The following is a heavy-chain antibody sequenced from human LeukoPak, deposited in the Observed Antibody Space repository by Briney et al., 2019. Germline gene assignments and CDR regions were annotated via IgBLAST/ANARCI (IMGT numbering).Heavy chain of an antibody. Sequence: GGSLRLSCAASGFTFSSYWMSWVRQAPGKGLEWVANIKQDGSEKYYVDSVKGRFTISRDNAKNSLYLQMNSLRAEDTAVYYCARGGFGELVDYYYYGMDVWGQGTTVTASS. CDR2: IKQDGSEK. CDR3: ARGGFGELVDYYYYGMDV. CDR1: GFTFSSYW. D-gene: IGHD3-10*01. V-gene: IGHV3-7*01. J-gene: IGHJ6*02.